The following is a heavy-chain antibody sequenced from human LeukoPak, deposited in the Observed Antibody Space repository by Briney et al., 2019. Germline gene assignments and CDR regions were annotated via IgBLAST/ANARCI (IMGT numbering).Heavy chain of an antibody. CDR3: AKGMRVLAGALNAFDI. Sequence: GGSLRLSCAASGFTFSSYGMHWVRQAPGKGLEWVAVISYDGSNKYYADSVKGRFTISRDNSKNTLYLQMNSLRAEDTAVYYCAKGMRVLAGALNAFDIWGQGTMVTVSS. J-gene: IGHJ3*02. D-gene: IGHD2-8*02. CDR1: GFTFSSYG. V-gene: IGHV3-30*18. CDR2: ISYDGSNK.